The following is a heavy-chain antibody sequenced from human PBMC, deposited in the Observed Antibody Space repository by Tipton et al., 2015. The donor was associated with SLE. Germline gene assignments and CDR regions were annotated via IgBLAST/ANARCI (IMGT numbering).Heavy chain of an antibody. CDR1: GGSFSGYY. J-gene: IGHJ4*02. CDR3: ARRSYAMGGYYFDY. V-gene: IGHV4-34*01. Sequence: LRLSCAVYGGSFSGYYWSWIRQPPGKGLEWIGEINHSGSTNYNPSLKSRVTISVDTSKNQFSLKLSSVTAADTAVYYCARRSYAMGGYYFDYRGQGTLVPVSS. D-gene: IGHD2-8*01. CDR2: INHSGST.